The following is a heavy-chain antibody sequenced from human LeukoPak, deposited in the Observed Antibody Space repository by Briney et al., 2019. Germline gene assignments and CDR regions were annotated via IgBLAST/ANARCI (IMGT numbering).Heavy chain of an antibody. CDR2: INHSGST. J-gene: IGHJ5*02. CDR1: GGAFSGYY. D-gene: IGHD1-1*01. Sequence: SETLSLTCAVYGGAFSGYYWSWSRQPPGKRLEWIGEINHSGSTNYNPSLKSRVTISVDTSKNQFSLKLSSVTAADTAVYYCARGGGGYLTNNWFDPWGQGTLVTVSS. CDR3: ARGGGGYLTNNWFDP. V-gene: IGHV4-34*01.